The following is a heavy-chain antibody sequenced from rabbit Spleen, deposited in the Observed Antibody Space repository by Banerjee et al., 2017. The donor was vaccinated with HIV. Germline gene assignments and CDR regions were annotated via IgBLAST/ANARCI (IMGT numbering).Heavy chain of an antibody. CDR1: GFSFNIDYF. CDR3: ARDLTDVIGWNFGW. J-gene: IGHJ6*01. D-gene: IGHD4-1*01. Sequence: QSLEESGGGLVKPEGSLTLTCTASGFSFNIDYFPCWVRQAPGKGLEWIACIYTGISTNTYYANWAKGRFTFSKTSSTTVTLQMTSLTAADTATYFCARDLTDVIGWNFGWWGQGTLVTVS. V-gene: IGHV1S40*01. CDR2: IYTGISTNT.